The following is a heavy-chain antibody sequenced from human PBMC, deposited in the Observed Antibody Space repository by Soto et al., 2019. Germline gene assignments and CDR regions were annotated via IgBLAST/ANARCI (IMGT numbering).Heavy chain of an antibody. J-gene: IGHJ4*02. CDR3: ARAYYYGSGSQTPFDY. CDR1: GGSISPYY. CDR2: IYYNGDT. V-gene: IGHV4-59*01. Sequence: PSETLSLTCTVSGGSISPYYWSWFRQPPGKGLEWIGYIYYNGDTNYNPSLKSRVTISVDTSKNQFSLKLSSVTAADTAVYYCARAYYYGSGSQTPFDYWGQGTLVTVSS. D-gene: IGHD3-10*01.